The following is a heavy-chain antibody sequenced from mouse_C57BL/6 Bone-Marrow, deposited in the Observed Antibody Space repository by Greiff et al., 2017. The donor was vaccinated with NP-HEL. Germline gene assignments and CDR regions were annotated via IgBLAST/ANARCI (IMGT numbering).Heavy chain of an antibody. D-gene: IGHD3-2*02. CDR2: ISNGGGST. Sequence: EVKLVESGGGLVQPGGSLKLSCAASGFTFSDYYMYWVRQTPEKRLEWVAYISNGGGSTYYPDTVKGGFTLSRDNAKNTLYLQMSRLKSEDTAMYYCARQTQAYFDVWGTGTTVTVSS. J-gene: IGHJ1*03. CDR1: GFTFSDYY. CDR3: ARQTQAYFDV. V-gene: IGHV5-12*01.